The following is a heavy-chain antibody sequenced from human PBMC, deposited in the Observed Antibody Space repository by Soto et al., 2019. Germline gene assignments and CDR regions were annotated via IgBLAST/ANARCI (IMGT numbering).Heavy chain of an antibody. D-gene: IGHD2-15*01. CDR1: GYSFTSYW. CDR3: ARALIGYCSGGSCYPYPYYYYCMDV. Sequence: VESLKISCKGSGYSFTSYWIGWVRQMPGKGLEWMGVIYPGDSDTRYSPSFQGQVTISADKSISTAYLQWSSLKASGTAMYHCARALIGYCSGGSCYPYPYYYYCMDVWGQGTTVTVSS. V-gene: IGHV5-51*01. CDR2: IYPGDSDT. J-gene: IGHJ6*02.